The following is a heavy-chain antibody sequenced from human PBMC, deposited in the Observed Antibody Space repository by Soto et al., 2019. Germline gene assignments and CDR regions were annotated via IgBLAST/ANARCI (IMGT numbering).Heavy chain of an antibody. Sequence: SETLSLTCAVSGYSISSGYYWGWIRQPPGKGLEWIGSIYHSGSTYYNPSLKSRVTISVDTSKNQFSLKLSSVTAADTAVYYCARVRGGRHKGWFDPWGQGTLVTVSS. D-gene: IGHD2-15*01. CDR3: ARVRGGRHKGWFDP. J-gene: IGHJ5*02. V-gene: IGHV4-38-2*01. CDR2: IYHSGST. CDR1: GYSISSGYY.